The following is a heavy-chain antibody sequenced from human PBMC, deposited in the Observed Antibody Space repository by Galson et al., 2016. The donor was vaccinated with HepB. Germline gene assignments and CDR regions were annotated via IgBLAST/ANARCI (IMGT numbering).Heavy chain of an antibody. CDR1: GYTFTGYY. V-gene: IGHV1-2*02. CDR3: TRGIIAALRVDP. J-gene: IGHJ5*02. Sequence: SVKVSCKASGYTFTGYYMHWVRQAPGQGLEWMGWINPNSGGTNYAQKFQGRVTMTRDTSISTAYMELSRLKSDDTAVYYCTRGIIAALRVDPWGQGTLVTVSS. D-gene: IGHD6-6*01. CDR2: INPNSGGT.